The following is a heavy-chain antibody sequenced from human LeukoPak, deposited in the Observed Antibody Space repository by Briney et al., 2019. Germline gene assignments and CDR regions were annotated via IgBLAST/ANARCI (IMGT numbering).Heavy chain of an antibody. D-gene: IGHD3-10*01. CDR1: GFTFSSYA. Sequence: GGSLRLSCAASGFTFSSYAMSWVRQAPGKGLEWVSGINWNGGSTGYADSVKGRFTISRDNAKNSLYLQMNSLRAEDTALYHCARDDYGSGSYYFDYWGQGTLVTVSS. CDR2: INWNGGST. J-gene: IGHJ4*02. CDR3: ARDDYGSGSYYFDY. V-gene: IGHV3-20*01.